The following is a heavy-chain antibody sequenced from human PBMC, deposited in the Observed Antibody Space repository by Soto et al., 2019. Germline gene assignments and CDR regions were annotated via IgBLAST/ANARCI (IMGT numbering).Heavy chain of an antibody. J-gene: IGHJ4*02. Sequence: GGSLRLSCAASGFTVSSNYMSWVRQGPGKGLEWVGFIRSKAYGGTTEYAASVKGRFTISRDDSKSIAYLQRNSLKTEDTAVYYCTRSPYYYDSSGSQARGYWGQGTLVTVSS. CDR1: GFTVSSNY. V-gene: IGHV3-49*04. CDR3: TRSPYYYDSSGSQARGY. D-gene: IGHD3-22*01. CDR2: IRSKAYGGTT.